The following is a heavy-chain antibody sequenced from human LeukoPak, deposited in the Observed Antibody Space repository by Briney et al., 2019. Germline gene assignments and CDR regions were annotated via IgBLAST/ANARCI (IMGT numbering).Heavy chain of an antibody. CDR2: INAGNGNT. D-gene: IGHD2-2*01. J-gene: IGHJ5*02. V-gene: IGHV1-3*03. CDR3: ARVPRRGDRFDP. Sequence: ASVKVSCKASGYTFTSYAMHWVRQAPGQRLEWMGWINAGNGNTKYSQEFQGRVTITRDTSASTTYMELSSLRSEDTAVYYCARVPRRGDRFDPWGQGTLVTVSS. CDR1: GYTFTSYA.